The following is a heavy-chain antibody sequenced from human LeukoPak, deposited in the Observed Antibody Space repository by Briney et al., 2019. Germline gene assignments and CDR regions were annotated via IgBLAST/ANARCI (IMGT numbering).Heavy chain of an antibody. CDR2: IYYSGST. CDR3: ARVLANVDTAMVNAFDI. CDR1: GGSISSGGYY. Sequence: SETLSLTCTVSGGSISSGGYYWSWIRQHPGKGLEWIGYIYYSGSTNYNPSLKSRVTISVDTSKNQFSLRLSSVTAADTAVYYCARVLANVDTAMVNAFDIWGQGTMVTVSS. J-gene: IGHJ3*02. D-gene: IGHD5-18*01. V-gene: IGHV4-31*03.